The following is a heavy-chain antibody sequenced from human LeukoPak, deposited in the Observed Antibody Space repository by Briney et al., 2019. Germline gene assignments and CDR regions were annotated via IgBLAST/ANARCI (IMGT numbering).Heavy chain of an antibody. Sequence: PGGSLRLSCAASRFTFSSYEMNWVRQAPGKGLEWVSYISSSGSTIYYADSVKGRFTISRDNAKNSLYLQMNSLRAEDTAVYYCARAFQELPQLYYYYYMDVWGKGTTVTVSS. CDR2: ISSSGSTI. V-gene: IGHV3-48*03. J-gene: IGHJ6*03. D-gene: IGHD6-13*01. CDR3: ARAFQELPQLYYYYYMDV. CDR1: RFTFSSYE.